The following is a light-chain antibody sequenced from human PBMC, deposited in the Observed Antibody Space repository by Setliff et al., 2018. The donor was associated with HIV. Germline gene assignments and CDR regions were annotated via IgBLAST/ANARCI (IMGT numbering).Light chain of an antibody. V-gene: IGLV2-11*01. Sequence: QSALAQPRSVSGSPGQSVTISCTGISSDVGGYKHVSWYQQHPGKAPKLMIYDVSKRPSGVPDRFSGSKSGNTASLTISGLQAGDEADYYCWSYAGSYTLYVFGTGTKVTVL. CDR1: SSDVGGYKH. J-gene: IGLJ1*01. CDR3: WSYAGSYTLYV. CDR2: DVS.